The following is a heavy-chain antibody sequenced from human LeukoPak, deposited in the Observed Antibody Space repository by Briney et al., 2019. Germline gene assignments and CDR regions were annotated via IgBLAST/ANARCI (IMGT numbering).Heavy chain of an antibody. D-gene: IGHD3-22*01. J-gene: IGHJ4*02. CDR3: ARDSKAYGSSGYYPHY. Sequence: SETLSLTCTVSGGSISSYYWSWIRQPAGKGLEWIGRIYTSGSTNYNPSLKSRVTMSVDTSKNQFSLKLSSVTAADTAVYYCARDSKAYGSSGYYPHYWGQGTLVTVSS. CDR2: IYTSGST. V-gene: IGHV4-4*07. CDR1: GGSISSYY.